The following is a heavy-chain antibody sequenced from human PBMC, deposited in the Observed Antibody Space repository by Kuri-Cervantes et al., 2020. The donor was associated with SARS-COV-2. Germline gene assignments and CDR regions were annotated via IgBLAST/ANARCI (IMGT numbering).Heavy chain of an antibody. D-gene: IGHD3-22*01. CDR3: ARGKAEITMIVVVITSGAYYFDY. J-gene: IGHJ4*02. CDR1: GESFSGYY. Sequence: SETLSLTCAFYGESFSGYYWNWIRQSPGKGLEWIGEVNHRGSTNYNPSLKSRVTISVDTSSKQFSLHLGSVTAADTAVYYCARGKAEITMIVVVITSGAYYFDYWGRGTLVTVSS. CDR2: VNHRGST. V-gene: IGHV4-34*01.